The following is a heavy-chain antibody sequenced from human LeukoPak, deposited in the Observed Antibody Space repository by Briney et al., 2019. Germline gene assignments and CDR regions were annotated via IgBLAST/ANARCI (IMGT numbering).Heavy chain of an antibody. V-gene: IGHV3-64*01. D-gene: IGHD2-15*01. CDR2: ISSNGGST. J-gene: IGHJ4*02. CDR3: AREVVRAFDY. CDR1: GFTFSSYA. Sequence: GGSLRLSCAASGFTFSSYAMHWVRQAPGKGLEYVSAISSNGGSTYYANSVKGRFTISRDNSKNTLYLQMGSLRAEDMAVYYCAREVVRAFDYWGQGTLVTVSS.